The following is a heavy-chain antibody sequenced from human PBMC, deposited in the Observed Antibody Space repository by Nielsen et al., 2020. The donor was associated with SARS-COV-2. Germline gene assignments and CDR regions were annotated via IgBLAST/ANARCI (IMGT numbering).Heavy chain of an antibody. CDR1: GFTVSSNY. V-gene: IGHV3-53*01. J-gene: IGHJ5*02. CDR2: IYSGGST. CDR3: ARLKAGFDIAALWFDP. D-gene: IGHD6-6*01. Sequence: GGSLRLSCAASGFTVSSNYMSWVRQAPGKGLEWVSVIYSGGSTYYADSVKGRFTISRDNSKNTLYLQMNSLRAEDTAVYYCARLKAGFDIAALWFDPWGQGTLVTVSS.